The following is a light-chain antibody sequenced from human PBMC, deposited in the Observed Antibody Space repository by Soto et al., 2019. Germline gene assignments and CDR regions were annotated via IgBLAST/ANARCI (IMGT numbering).Light chain of an antibody. V-gene: IGKV3-15*01. CDR2: GAS. CDR1: QSVSSN. J-gene: IGKJ2*01. Sequence: EIVMTQSPATLSVSPGERATLSCRASQSVSSNLAWYQQKPGQAPRLLIYGASTRATGIPARFSGSGSGTEFTLTISSLXSXXXAVYYCQQYNNWPPHTFGQGTKLEIK. CDR3: QQYNNWPPHT.